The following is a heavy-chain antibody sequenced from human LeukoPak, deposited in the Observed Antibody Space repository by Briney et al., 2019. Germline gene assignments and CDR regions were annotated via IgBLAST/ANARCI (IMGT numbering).Heavy chain of an antibody. CDR3: ARGTGYSSSWYVRSPYYYYGMDV. J-gene: IGHJ6*02. CDR1: GGTFSGYA. CDR2: IIPIFGIA. D-gene: IGHD6-13*01. Sequence: GSSVKVSCKASGGTFSGYAISWVRQAPGQGLEWMGRIIPIFGIANYAQKFQGRVTITADKSTSTAYMELSSLRSEDTAVYYCARGTGYSSSWYVRSPYYYYGMDVWGQGTTVTVSS. V-gene: IGHV1-69*04.